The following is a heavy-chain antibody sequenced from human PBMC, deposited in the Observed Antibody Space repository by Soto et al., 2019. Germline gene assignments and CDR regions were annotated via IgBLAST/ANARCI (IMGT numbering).Heavy chain of an antibody. V-gene: IGHV4-30-2*01. CDR3: ARASMGAADY. CDR2: SYHSGST. D-gene: IGHD1-26*01. J-gene: IGHJ4*02. CDR1: GGSISSGGYS. Sequence: LQLQESGAGLVKPSQTLSLTCTVSGGSISSGGYSWSWIRQPPGKGLEWIGYSYHSGSTYSDPSLESRVTISVDKSKTSFALKLSSVTAADTAVYYCARASMGAADYWGQGTLVTVAS.